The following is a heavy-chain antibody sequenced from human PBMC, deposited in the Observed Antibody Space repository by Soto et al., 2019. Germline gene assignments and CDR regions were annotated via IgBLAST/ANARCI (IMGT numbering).Heavy chain of an antibody. CDR1: GYTFTSYD. J-gene: IGHJ6*03. Sequence: ASVTVSCKASGYTFTSYDINWVRQATGQGLEWMGWMNPNSGNTGYAQKFQGRVTMTRNTSISTAYMELSGLRSEDTAVYYCARAVGVFGTIFGVVPRSYYYYMDVWGKGTTVTVSS. V-gene: IGHV1-8*01. CDR2: MNPNSGNT. CDR3: ARAVGVFGTIFGVVPRSYYYYMDV. D-gene: IGHD3-3*01.